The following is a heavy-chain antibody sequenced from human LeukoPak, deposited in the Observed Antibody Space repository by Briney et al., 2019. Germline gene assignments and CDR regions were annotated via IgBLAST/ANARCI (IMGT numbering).Heavy chain of an antibody. CDR1: GCSISSSNW. D-gene: IGHD6-19*01. CDR2: IYHSGST. V-gene: IGHV4-4*02. Sequence: PSGTLSLTCAVSGCSISSSNWWNWVRQPAGKGLEWIGEIYHSGSTNYNPSLKSRVTISVDKSKNQFSLKLSSVTAADTAVYYCARVVSSGWYRETFDYWGQGTLVTVSS. J-gene: IGHJ4*02. CDR3: ARVVSSGWYRETFDY.